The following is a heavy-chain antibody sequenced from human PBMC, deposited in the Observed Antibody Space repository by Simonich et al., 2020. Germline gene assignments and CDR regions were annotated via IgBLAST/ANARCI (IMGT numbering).Heavy chain of an antibody. CDR1: GYTFTGYY. J-gene: IGHJ3*02. D-gene: IGHD5-18*01. V-gene: IGHV1-2*02. CDR3: ARVSGGTAMVTSTFDI. CDR2: INPNSGGT. Sequence: QVQLVQSGAEVKKPGASVKVSCKASGYTFTGYYMHWVRQAPGQGLEWRGGINPNSGGTNYAQKCQGRVTMTRDTSISTAYMELSRLRSDDTAVYYCARVSGGTAMVTSTFDIWGQGTMVTVSS.